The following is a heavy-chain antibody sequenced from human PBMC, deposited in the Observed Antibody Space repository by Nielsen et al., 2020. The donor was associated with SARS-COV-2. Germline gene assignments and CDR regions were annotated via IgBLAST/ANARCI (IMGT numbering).Heavy chain of an antibody. D-gene: IGHD2-15*01. J-gene: IGHJ4*02. CDR3: ARGYCSGGSCYKKALDY. V-gene: IGHV4-34*01. Sequence: SETLSLTCAVYGGSFSGYYWSWIRQPPGKGLEWIGEINHSGSTNYNPSLKSRVTISVDTSKNQFSLKLSSVTAADTAVYYCARGYCSGGSCYKKALDYWGQGTLVTVSS. CDR2: INHSGST. CDR1: GGSFSGYY.